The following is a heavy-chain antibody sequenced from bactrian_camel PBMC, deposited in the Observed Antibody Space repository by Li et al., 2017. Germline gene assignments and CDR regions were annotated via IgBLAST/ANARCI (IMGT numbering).Heavy chain of an antibody. CDR3: ATGRSRLTLSCNAAYEYNY. Sequence: HVQLVESGGGSVQAGGSLRLSCAASRYSFGYDCVAWFRQAPGKERERVATFYTERGDDQHYADSVKDRFTISQDLAKNTVYLQMVSLKPEDSGVYYCATGRSRLTLSCNAAYEYNYWGQGTQVTVS. CDR1: RYSFGYDC. CDR2: FYTERGDDQ. D-gene: IGHD1*01. V-gene: IGHV3S1*01. J-gene: IGHJ4*01.